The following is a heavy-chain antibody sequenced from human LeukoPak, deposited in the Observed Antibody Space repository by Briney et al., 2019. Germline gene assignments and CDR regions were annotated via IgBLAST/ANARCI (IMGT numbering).Heavy chain of an antibody. J-gene: IGHJ4*02. Sequence: ASVKVSCKASGYTFTSYDINWVRQATGQGREWMGWMNPNSGNTGYAQKFQGRVTMTRNTSISTAYMELSSLRSEDTAVYYCARVKPDYYDSSGYGYWGQGTLVTVSS. V-gene: IGHV1-8*01. CDR2: MNPNSGNT. CDR1: GYTFTSYD. D-gene: IGHD3-22*01. CDR3: ARVKPDYYDSSGYGY.